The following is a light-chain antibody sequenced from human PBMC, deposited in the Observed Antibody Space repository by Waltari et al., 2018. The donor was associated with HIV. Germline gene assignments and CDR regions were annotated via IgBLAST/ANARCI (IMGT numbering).Light chain of an antibody. Sequence: MQLTTSPSSLSASVAVSATIPCLAGHGISTFSNWYQHKPGKGPKHLINAATSLQSGVASRFSGSGSGTDFTLIISSLKPEDFATYYCRESYRIPPTFGGGSKVE. CDR3: RESYRIPPT. J-gene: IGKJ4*01. V-gene: IGKV1-39*01. CDR2: AAT. CDR1: HGISTF.